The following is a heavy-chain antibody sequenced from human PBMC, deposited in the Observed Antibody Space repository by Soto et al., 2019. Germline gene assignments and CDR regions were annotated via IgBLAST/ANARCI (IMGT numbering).Heavy chain of an antibody. CDR3: TATWTSAMDV. V-gene: IGHV5-51*01. CDR1: QYNFMNFW. D-gene: IGHD6-25*01. Sequence: GESLKISCKGYQYNFMNFWVGWERQMPGKGLEWMGIIFPADSDTRFLPSFQGRVTMSVDKSTYTAYLYWSSLEASDTAIYYSTATWTSAMDVWCQGTPVTDS. J-gene: IGHJ6*02. CDR2: IFPADSDT.